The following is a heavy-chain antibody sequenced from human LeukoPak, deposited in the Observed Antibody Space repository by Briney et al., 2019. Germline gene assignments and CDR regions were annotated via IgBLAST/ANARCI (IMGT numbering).Heavy chain of an antibody. J-gene: IGHJ6*02. V-gene: IGHV4-59*01. CDR1: GASITSYY. CDR3: ARDQTGIPPDYCYGLDV. Sequence: SETLSLTCTVSGASITSYYWSWIRQPLGKGLEWIGYISFGGSTDYNPSLKSRVTISLDTSKNQFSLRLTSVTAADTAVYYCARDQTGIPPDYCYGLDVWGQGTTVTVSS. CDR2: ISFGGST.